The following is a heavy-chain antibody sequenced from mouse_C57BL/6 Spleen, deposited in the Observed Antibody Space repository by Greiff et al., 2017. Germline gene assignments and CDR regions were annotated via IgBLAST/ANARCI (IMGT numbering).Heavy chain of an antibody. D-gene: IGHD2-4*01. Sequence: QVQLKQSGAELARPGASVKLSCKASGYTFTSYGISWVKQRTGQGLEWIGEIYPRSGNTYYNEKFKGKATLTADKSSSTAYMELRSLTSEDSAVYVCARDYDYQSPYFDYWGQGTTLTVSS. J-gene: IGHJ2*01. CDR1: GYTFTSYG. V-gene: IGHV1-81*01. CDR2: IYPRSGNT. CDR3: ARDYDYQSPYFDY.